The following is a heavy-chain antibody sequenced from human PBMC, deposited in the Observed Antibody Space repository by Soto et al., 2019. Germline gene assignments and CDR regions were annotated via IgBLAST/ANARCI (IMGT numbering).Heavy chain of an antibody. J-gene: IGHJ5*02. CDR1: GFTFSSYS. V-gene: IGHV3-48*01. CDR3: AKEEYYDILTGYPNWFDP. CDR2: ISSSSSTI. D-gene: IGHD3-9*01. Sequence: GGSLRLSCAASGFTFSSYSMNWVRQAPGKGLEWVSYISSSSSTIYYADSVKGRFTISRDNAKNSLYLQMSSLRAEDTAIYYCAKEEYYDILTGYPNWFDPWGQGTLVTVSS.